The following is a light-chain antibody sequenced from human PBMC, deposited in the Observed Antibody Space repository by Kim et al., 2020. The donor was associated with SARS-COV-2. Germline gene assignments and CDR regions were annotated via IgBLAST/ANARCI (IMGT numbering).Light chain of an antibody. J-gene: IGLJ2*01. CDR1: KLGDKY. Sequence: VSPGQTASITCSGDKLGDKYACWYQQKPGQPPVLVIYQDSKRPAGIPERFSGSNSGNTATLTISGTQAMDEADYYCQAWDSSTVVFGGGTQLTVL. V-gene: IGLV3-1*01. CDR2: QDS. CDR3: QAWDSSTVV.